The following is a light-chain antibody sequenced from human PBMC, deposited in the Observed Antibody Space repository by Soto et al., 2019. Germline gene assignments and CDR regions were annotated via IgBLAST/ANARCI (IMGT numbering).Light chain of an antibody. CDR3: QQRSNWPPLT. J-gene: IGKJ4*01. V-gene: IGKV3-11*01. CDR1: QSVSSY. CDR2: DAS. Sequence: EIVLTQSPXTLSLSPGERATLSCRASQSVSSYLAWYQQKPGQAPRLLIYDASNRATGIPARFSGSGSGTDFTLTISSLEPEDFAVYYCQQRSNWPPLTFGGGTKVDIK.